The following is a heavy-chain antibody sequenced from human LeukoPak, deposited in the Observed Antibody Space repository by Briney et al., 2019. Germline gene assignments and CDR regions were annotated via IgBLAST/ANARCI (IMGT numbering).Heavy chain of an antibody. Sequence: ASVKVSCKASGYTFTSYYMHWVRQAPGQGLEWMGWINPNNGGTIYAQEFQGRVTVTRDTSISTAYMEVTRLTSDDTAVYFCARRGEDDYGAYWGQGTLVTVSP. J-gene: IGHJ4*02. CDR2: INPNNGGT. D-gene: IGHD3-10*01. CDR3: ARRGEDDYGAY. CDR1: GYTFTSYY. V-gene: IGHV1-2*02.